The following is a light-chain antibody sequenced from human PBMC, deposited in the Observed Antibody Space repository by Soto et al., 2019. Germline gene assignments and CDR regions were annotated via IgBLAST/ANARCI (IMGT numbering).Light chain of an antibody. CDR3: QQYNSWPQT. Sequence: EIVMTQSPPPPSVSPGERATLSCRAGQSVSSNLAWYQQKPGQAPRLLIYGASTRATGIPARFSGSGSGTEFTLTISSLQSEDFAIYYCQQYNSWPQTFGQGTKVDIK. J-gene: IGKJ1*01. V-gene: IGKV3-15*01. CDR1: QSVSSN. CDR2: GAS.